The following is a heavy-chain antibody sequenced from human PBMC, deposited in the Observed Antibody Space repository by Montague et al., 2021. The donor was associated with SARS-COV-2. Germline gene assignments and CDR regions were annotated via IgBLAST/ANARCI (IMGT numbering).Heavy chain of an antibody. CDR2: ISSSSSYI. Sequence: SLRLSCAASGFTFSSYSMNWVRQAPGKGLEWVSSISSSSSYIYYADSVKGRFTISRDNAKNSLYLQMNSLRAEDTAVYYCASLTTDNLYYYYGMDVWGQGTTVTVSS. J-gene: IGHJ6*02. CDR1: GFTFSSYS. D-gene: IGHD1-1*01. V-gene: IGHV3-21*01. CDR3: ASLTTDNLYYYYGMDV.